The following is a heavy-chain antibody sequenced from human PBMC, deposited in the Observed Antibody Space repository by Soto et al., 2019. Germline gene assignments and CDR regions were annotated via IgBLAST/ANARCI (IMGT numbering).Heavy chain of an antibody. Sequence: QVQLVESGGGVVQPGRSLRLSCAASGFTFSSYGIHWVRQAPGKGLEWVAFIWYDGSNKYYADSVKGQFTISRDNSRATMDLQMNSLRAEDTAVYYCARDLVPGDFYFDYWGQGTLVTVSS. CDR1: GFTFSSYG. J-gene: IGHJ4*02. V-gene: IGHV3-33*01. D-gene: IGHD3-10*01. CDR3: ARDLVPGDFYFDY. CDR2: IWYDGSNK.